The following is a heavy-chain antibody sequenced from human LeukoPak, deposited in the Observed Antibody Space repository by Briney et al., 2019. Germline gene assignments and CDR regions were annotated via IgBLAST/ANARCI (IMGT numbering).Heavy chain of an antibody. V-gene: IGHV1-18*01. CDR2: SNPYNGNA. CDR1: GYTFTNFA. Sequence: ASVKVSCKASGYTFTNFAISWVRQAPGQGLEWMGWSNPYNGNAKYAQNFQGRVSMTTDTSTTTADMDLWSLRSDDTAVYYCARVRVAAAGTSPFFDYWGQGTLVTVSS. D-gene: IGHD6-13*01. CDR3: ARVRVAAAGTSPFFDY. J-gene: IGHJ4*02.